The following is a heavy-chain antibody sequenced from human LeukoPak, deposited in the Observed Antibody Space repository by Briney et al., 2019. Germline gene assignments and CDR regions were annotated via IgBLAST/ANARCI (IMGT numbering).Heavy chain of an antibody. D-gene: IGHD1-14*01. Sequence: SETLSLTCTVSGDSISSYYWTWIRQPPGKGLEWIGYIYYSGSTNYNPSLKSRVTISVDTSKNQFSLKLSSVTAADTAVYYCARRPTDTRYGMDVWGQGTTVTVSS. J-gene: IGHJ6*02. CDR1: GDSISSYY. CDR2: IYYSGST. V-gene: IGHV4-59*08. CDR3: ARRPTDTRYGMDV.